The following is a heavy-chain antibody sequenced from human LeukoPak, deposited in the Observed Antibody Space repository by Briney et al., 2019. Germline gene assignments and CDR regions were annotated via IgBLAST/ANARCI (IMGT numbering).Heavy chain of an antibody. Sequence: GESLKISCKGSGYSFTSYWIGWVRQMPGKGLEWMGIIYPGDSDTRYSPSFQGQVTISADKSISTAYLQWSSLKASDTAMYYCTTLGITGTVHNWFDPWSQGTLVTVFS. V-gene: IGHV5-51*01. J-gene: IGHJ5*02. D-gene: IGHD1-7*01. CDR3: TTLGITGTVHNWFDP. CDR2: IYPGDSDT. CDR1: GYSFTSYW.